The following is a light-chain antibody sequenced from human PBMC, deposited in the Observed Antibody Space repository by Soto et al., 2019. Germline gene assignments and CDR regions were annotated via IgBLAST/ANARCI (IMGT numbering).Light chain of an antibody. CDR3: QHYNNWPPWT. CDR1: QSVSSN. V-gene: IGKV3-15*01. Sequence: EIVMTQSPATLSVSPGERATVSCRASQSVSSNLAWYQQKPGQAPRLLIYGASTRATGVPVRFSGSGSGTEFTLTISSLQSQDFAVYYCQHYNNWPPWTFGQGTKVEIK. CDR2: GAS. J-gene: IGKJ1*01.